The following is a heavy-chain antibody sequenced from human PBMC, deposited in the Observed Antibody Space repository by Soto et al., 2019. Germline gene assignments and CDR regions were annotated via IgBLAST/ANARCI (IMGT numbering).Heavy chain of an antibody. CDR2: ISSSSSYI. CDR1: GFTFSSYS. CDR3: ARSPQVAAPNDY. J-gene: IGHJ4*02. Sequence: GGSLRLSCAASGFTFSSYSMNWVRQAPGKGLEWVSSISSSSSYIHYADSVKGRFTISRDNAKNSLYLQMNSLRAEDTAVYYCARSPQVAAPNDYWGQGTLVTVSS. V-gene: IGHV3-21*01. D-gene: IGHD6-19*01.